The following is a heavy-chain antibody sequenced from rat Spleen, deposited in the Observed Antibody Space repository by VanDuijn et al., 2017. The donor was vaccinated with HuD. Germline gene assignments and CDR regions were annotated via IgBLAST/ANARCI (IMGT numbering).Heavy chain of an antibody. CDR3: AKVEFGGFDY. CDR1: GFTFSDYA. D-gene: IGHD4-3*01. Sequence: EVQLVESGGGLVQPGRSLKLSCAASGFTFSDYAMAWVRQAPKKGLEWVATISTSGGSTYYRDSVKGRFTISRDNAKSTLYLQMDSLRSEDTATYYCAKVEFGGFDYWGQGVMVTVSS. V-gene: IGHV5-25*01. J-gene: IGHJ2*01. CDR2: ISTSGGST.